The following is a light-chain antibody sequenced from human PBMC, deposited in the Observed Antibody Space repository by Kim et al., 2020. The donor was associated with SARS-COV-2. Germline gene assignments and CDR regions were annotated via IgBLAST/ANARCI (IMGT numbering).Light chain of an antibody. J-gene: IGKJ1*01. CDR2: DAS. CDR3: QHRKT. V-gene: IGKV1-5*01. CDR1: QTLTRR. Sequence: STLSASGGDRVTITCRASQTLTRRLAWYQQKPGRAPRLLIFDASTLESGVPSRFRGSGSGTDFTLTINSLQPDDFATYYCQHRKTFGQGTKVDIK.